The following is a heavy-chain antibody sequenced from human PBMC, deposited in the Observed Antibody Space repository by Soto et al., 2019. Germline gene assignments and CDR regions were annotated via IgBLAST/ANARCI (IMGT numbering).Heavy chain of an antibody. D-gene: IGHD1-26*01. CDR2: IYNSGST. V-gene: IGHV4-4*07. J-gene: IGHJ4*02. Sequence: PSETLSLTCTVSGGSISNYYWSWIRQPAGKGLEWIGRIYNSGSTKYNPSLKSRVTMSDDTSKNQFSLNLISVTAADTAVYYCARSGGSSNLDYWGLGTLVTVSS. CDR3: ARSGGSSNLDY. CDR1: GGSISNYY.